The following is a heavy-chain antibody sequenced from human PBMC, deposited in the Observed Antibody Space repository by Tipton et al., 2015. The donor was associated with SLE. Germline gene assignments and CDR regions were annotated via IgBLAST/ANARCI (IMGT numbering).Heavy chain of an antibody. CDR3: ARPMVVSRVVGTAVGFDY. J-gene: IGHJ4*02. Sequence: TLSLTCTVSGGSISRTSYYWGWIRPPPGKGLVWIGRIYYSGSTYYNPSLKSRVTISVDTSKNQFSLKLSSVTAADTAVYYCARPMVVSRVVGTAVGFDYWGQGTLVTVSS. D-gene: IGHD2-15*01. CDR1: GGSISRTSYY. CDR2: IYYSGST. V-gene: IGHV4-39*07.